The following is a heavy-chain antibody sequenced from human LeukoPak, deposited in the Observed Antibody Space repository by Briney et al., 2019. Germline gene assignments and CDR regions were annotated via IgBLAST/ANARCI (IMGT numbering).Heavy chain of an antibody. Sequence: PGGSLRLSCAVAGFNFWNTGMSWVRQAPGKGLEWVSAIGGGGSDTKYTDSVKGRFAILRDISKNTLYLQMNSLRAEDTAVYFCAKDVFRWAFDIWGQGTMVTVSA. D-gene: IGHD5-24*01. CDR1: GFNFWNTG. CDR3: AKDVFRWAFDI. V-gene: IGHV3-23*01. J-gene: IGHJ3*02. CDR2: IGGGGSDT.